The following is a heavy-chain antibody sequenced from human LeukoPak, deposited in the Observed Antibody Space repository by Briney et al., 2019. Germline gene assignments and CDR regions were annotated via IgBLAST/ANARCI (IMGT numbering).Heavy chain of an antibody. J-gene: IGHJ4*02. Sequence: PGGSLRLSCAASGFTFSSYWMSWVRQAPGKGLEWVANIKQDGSEKYYVDSVRGRFTISRDNAKNSLYLQMNSLRAEDTAVYYCARGGGNYDSSGYYDYWGQGTLVTVSS. D-gene: IGHD3-22*01. CDR3: ARGGGNYDSSGYYDY. CDR2: IKQDGSEK. V-gene: IGHV3-7*01. CDR1: GFTFSSYW.